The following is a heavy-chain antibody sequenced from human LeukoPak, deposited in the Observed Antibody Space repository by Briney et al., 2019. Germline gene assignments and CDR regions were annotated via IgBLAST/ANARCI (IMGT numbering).Heavy chain of an antibody. CDR1: GFTFSSYG. J-gene: IGHJ4*02. Sequence: GRSLRLYCAASGFTFSSYGMHWVRKAPGKGLEWVAAIWYDGSNKYYADSVKGRFTISRDNSKNTLYLQMNSLRAEDTAVYYYARIGAGYSSGWYYFDYWGQGTLVTVSS. CDR3: ARIGAGYSSGWYYFDY. CDR2: IWYDGSNK. D-gene: IGHD6-19*01. V-gene: IGHV3-33*01.